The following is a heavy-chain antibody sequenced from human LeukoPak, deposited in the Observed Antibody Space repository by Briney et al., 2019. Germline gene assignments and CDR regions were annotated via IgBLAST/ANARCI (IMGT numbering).Heavy chain of an antibody. CDR2: IRSKTYDKTT. V-gene: IGHV3-49*04. CDR3: SRSGSGDCYFCRPRQD. CDR1: GFTFGDYA. J-gene: IGHJ4*02. Sequence: PGGSLRLSCTGSGFTFGDYAMNWVRQVPEKGREWIGFIRSKTYDKTTEYAGSVKDRLTISRDDSKNIAYRQINSLQVEHTAVDYGSRSGSGDCYFCRPRQDWGQGTLITVSS. D-gene: IGHD2-21*02.